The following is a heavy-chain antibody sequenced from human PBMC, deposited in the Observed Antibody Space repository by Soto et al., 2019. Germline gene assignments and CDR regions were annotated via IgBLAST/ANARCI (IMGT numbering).Heavy chain of an antibody. CDR1: GYTFTNYW. Sequence: EVQLVQSGGAVKKPVESLKISCKASGYTFTNYWIGWVRQTPGKGLELMGIIYPGDSDTRYSTSFQGHVTISVEKSITNAYLQWSSLKASDTGLDCCVRRWPEYSDNSGYYAVDVWGQGTTVTVSS. CDR2: IYPGDSDT. J-gene: IGHJ6*02. CDR3: VRRWPEYSDNSGYYAVDV. V-gene: IGHV5-51*03. D-gene: IGHD3-22*01.